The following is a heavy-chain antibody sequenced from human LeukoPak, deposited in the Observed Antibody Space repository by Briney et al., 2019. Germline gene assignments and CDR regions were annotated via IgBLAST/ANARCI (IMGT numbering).Heavy chain of an antibody. Sequence: ASVKVSCKASGYTFTSYDINWVRQATGQRLEWMGWMNPNSGNTGYAQKFQGRVTITRNTSISTAYMELSSLRSEDTAVYYCARLDSSSWYLYYFDYWGQGTLVIVSS. J-gene: IGHJ4*02. CDR1: GYTFTSYD. CDR2: MNPNSGNT. CDR3: ARLDSSSWYLYYFDY. D-gene: IGHD6-13*01. V-gene: IGHV1-8*03.